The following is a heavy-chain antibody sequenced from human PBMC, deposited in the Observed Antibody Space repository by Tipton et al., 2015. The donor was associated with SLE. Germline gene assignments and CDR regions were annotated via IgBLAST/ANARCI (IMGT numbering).Heavy chain of an antibody. CDR2: INGDGSSS. CDR3: GTTTTDYGMDV. Sequence: SLRLSCAGTGFTFSGYWMHWVRQAPGKGLEWVSHINGDGSSSSYADSVKGRFTISRDNAKNMVFLQMDSLRVDDTAVYYCGTTTTDYGMDVWGQGTTVTVS. CDR1: GFTFSGYW. J-gene: IGHJ6*02. V-gene: IGHV3-74*01. D-gene: IGHD1-1*01.